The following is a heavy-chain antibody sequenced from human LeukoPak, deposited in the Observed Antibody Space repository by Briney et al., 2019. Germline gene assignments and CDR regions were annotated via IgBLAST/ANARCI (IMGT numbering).Heavy chain of an antibody. CDR2: VYTTGST. D-gene: IGHD3-10*01. CDR3: ANPLPPYGSGSYYNGY. Sequence: PSETLSLTCTVSGYSISSGYYWGWIRQPPGKGLEWIGLVYTTGSTNYNPSLKSRVTISVDTSKNQFSLKLSSVTAADTAVYYCANPLPPYGSGSYYNGYWGQGTLVTVSS. V-gene: IGHV4-38-2*02. CDR1: GYSISSGYY. J-gene: IGHJ4*02.